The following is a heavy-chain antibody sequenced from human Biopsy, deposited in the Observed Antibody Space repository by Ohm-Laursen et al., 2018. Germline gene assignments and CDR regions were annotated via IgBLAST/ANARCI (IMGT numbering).Heavy chain of an antibody. V-gene: IGHV1-69*06. D-gene: IGHD5-12*01. Sequence: SVKVSCKASGGMFNSYTINWLRQAPGQGLQWMGGIMSLYNTTNYAQKFLDRITVTADKSTNTVYMTLSSLTSEDTAVYFCARGLGGYDYWYFDLWGRGTLVIVSS. CDR1: GGMFNSYT. CDR3: ARGLGGYDYWYFDL. J-gene: IGHJ2*01. CDR2: IMSLYNTT.